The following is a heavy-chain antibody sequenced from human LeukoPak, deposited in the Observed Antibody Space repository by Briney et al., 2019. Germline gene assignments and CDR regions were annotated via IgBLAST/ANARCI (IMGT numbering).Heavy chain of an antibody. V-gene: IGHV1-69*06. CDR3: PRDRASSSSPYYYYYYGMDV. CDR2: IIPIFGTA. CDR1: GGTFSSYA. Sequence: SVKVSCKASGGTFSSYAISWVRQAPGQGLEWMGGIIPIFGTANYAQKFQGRVTITADKSTSTAYMELSSLRSEDTAVYYCPRDRASSSSPYYYYYYGMDVWGKGTTVTVSS. D-gene: IGHD6-13*01. J-gene: IGHJ6*04.